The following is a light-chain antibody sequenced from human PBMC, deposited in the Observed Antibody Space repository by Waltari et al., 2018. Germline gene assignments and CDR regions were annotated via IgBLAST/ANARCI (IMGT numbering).Light chain of an antibody. CDR2: VFN. J-gene: IGLJ1*01. CDR3: CSYGCSYYV. V-gene: IGLV2-11*01. Sequence: QSALTQPRSVSGSPGQSVTISCTGTSSAVGSYDYVSWYQQHPGKAPKVMIYVFNKRPSGGPDRFSCPKSGNTASLTISVRQAEDEAEYYCCSYGCSYYVLGTGTEVTVL. CDR1: SSAVGSYDY.